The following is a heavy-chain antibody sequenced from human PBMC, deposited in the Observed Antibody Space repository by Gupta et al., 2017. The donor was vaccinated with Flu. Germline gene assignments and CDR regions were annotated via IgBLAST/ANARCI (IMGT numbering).Heavy chain of an antibody. J-gene: IGHJ5*02. Sequence: EIPLLESGGDLVQPGGSLRLYCAASGFIFADYVMTWCRQTPGKGLGWISSILGRGQGQGPFYEGSVRGRFTTSRDNSKNTLFLQMNNLRAEDTAGDDGAKGRDSGNLYWVDTWGQGTRGTVSS. D-gene: IGHD1-26*01. CDR1: GFIFADYV. V-gene: IGHV3-23*01. CDR3: AKGRDSGNLYWVDT. CDR2: ILGRGQGQGP.